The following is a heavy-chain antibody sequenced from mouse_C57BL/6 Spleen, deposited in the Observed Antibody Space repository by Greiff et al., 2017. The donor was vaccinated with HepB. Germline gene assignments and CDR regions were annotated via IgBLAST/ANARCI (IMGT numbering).Heavy chain of an antibody. V-gene: IGHV1-50*01. CDR3: ARCEGGWGFAY. D-gene: IGHD1-1*02. CDR1: GYTFTSYW. Sequence: QVQLQQPGAELVKPGASVKLSCKASGYTFTSYWMKWVKQRPGQGLEWIGEIDPSDSYTNYNQKFKGKATLTIDTSSSTAYMQLSNLTTEDSAVYYCARCEGGWGFAYWGQGTLVTVSA. J-gene: IGHJ3*01. CDR2: IDPSDSYT.